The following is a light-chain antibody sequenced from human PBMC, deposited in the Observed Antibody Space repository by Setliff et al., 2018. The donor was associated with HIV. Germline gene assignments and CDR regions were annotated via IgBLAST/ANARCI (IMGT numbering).Light chain of an antibody. Sequence: QSALTQPASVSGSPGQSITISCTGTSSDVGGYNSVSWYQQHPGKAPKLMIYEVSNRPSGVSNRFSGSKSGNTASLTIPGLQAEDEADYFCSSYTSSSTYVFGTGTKVTVL. CDR2: EVS. CDR1: SSDVGGYNS. CDR3: SSYTSSSTYV. V-gene: IGLV2-14*01. J-gene: IGLJ1*01.